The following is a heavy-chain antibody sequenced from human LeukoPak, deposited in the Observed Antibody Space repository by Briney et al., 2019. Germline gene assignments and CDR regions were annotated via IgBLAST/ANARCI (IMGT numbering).Heavy chain of an antibody. J-gene: IGHJ4*02. Sequence: SETLSLTCAVYGGSFSGYYWSWIRQPPGKGLEWIGEINHSGSTNYNPPLKSRVTISVDTSKNQFSLKLSSVTAADTAVYYCARGVGYYYDSSGHLSFDYWGQGTLVTVSS. D-gene: IGHD3-22*01. CDR3: ARGVGYYYDSSGHLSFDY. CDR2: INHSGST. V-gene: IGHV4-34*01. CDR1: GGSFSGYY.